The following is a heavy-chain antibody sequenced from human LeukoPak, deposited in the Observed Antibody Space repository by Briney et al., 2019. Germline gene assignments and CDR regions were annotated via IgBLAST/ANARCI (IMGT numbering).Heavy chain of an antibody. V-gene: IGHV4-39*01. CDR2: IYYSGST. Sequence: LETLSLTCTVSGGSISSSSYYWGWIRQPPGKGLEWIGSIYYSGSTYYNPSLKSRVTISVDTSKNQFSLKLSSVTAADTAVYYCARRGYYDSSGYPFDYWGQGTLVTVSS. D-gene: IGHD3-22*01. CDR1: GGSISSSSYY. CDR3: ARRGYYDSSGYPFDY. J-gene: IGHJ4*02.